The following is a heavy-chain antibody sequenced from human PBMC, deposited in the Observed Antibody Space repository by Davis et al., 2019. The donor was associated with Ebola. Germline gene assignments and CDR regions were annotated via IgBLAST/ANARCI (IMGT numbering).Heavy chain of an antibody. V-gene: IGHV3-53*01. Sequence: GESLKISCAASGFIVSSNYMSWVRQAPGKGLEWVSVIYSGGGTYYADSVKGRFTISRDTSKNTLYLQMNSLRADDTAVYYCARGWSSTRTSENWFDPWGQGTLVTVSS. CDR2: IYSGGGT. CDR1: GFIVSSNY. J-gene: IGHJ5*02. CDR3: ARGWSSTRTSENWFDP. D-gene: IGHD2-2*01.